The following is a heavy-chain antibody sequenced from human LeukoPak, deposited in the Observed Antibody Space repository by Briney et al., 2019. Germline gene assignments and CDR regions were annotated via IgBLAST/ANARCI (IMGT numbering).Heavy chain of an antibody. D-gene: IGHD3-10*01. V-gene: IGHV1-8*01. CDR1: GYTFTSYD. CDR2: MNPNSGNT. J-gene: IGHJ4*02. Sequence: ASVKVSCKASGYTFTSYDINWVRQATGQGLEWMGWMNPNSGNTGYAQKFQGRVTMTRNTSISTAYMELSSMRSEDTAVYYCARGRALWFGLRNFDYWGQGTLVTVSS. CDR3: ARGRALWFGLRNFDY.